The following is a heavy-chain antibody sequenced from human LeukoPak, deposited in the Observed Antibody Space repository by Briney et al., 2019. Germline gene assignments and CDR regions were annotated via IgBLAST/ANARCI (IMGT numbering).Heavy chain of an antibody. CDR1: GFPFSSYG. CDR2: IWYDGSNT. Sequence: GRSLRLSCAASGFPFSSYGMHWVRQAPGKGLEWVAVIWYDGSNTYYADSVKGRFTISRDNSKNTLYLQMNSLRAEDTAVYYCTSLLQGDGMDVWGKGTTVTVSS. J-gene: IGHJ6*04. CDR3: TSLLQGDGMDV. V-gene: IGHV3-33*01. D-gene: IGHD4-11*01.